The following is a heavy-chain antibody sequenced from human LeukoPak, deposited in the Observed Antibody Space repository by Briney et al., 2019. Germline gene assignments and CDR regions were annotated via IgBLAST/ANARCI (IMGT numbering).Heavy chain of an antibody. CDR2: IKSDGST. J-gene: IGHJ1*01. Sequence: GGSLRLSCAASGFTFSGYWMHWVRQAPGKGLVWVSRIKSDGSTRYADSVKGRFTISRDNAKNTVSLQMNSLRAEDTGVYYCARAPSEIGGYYPEYFRHWGQGTLVTVSP. V-gene: IGHV3-74*01. D-gene: IGHD3-22*01. CDR1: GFTFSGYW. CDR3: ARAPSEIGGYYPEYFRH.